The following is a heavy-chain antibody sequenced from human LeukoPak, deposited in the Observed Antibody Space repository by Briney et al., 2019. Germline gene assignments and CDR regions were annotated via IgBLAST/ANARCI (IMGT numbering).Heavy chain of an antibody. Sequence: SVKVSCKASGGTFSSYAISWVRQAPGQGLEWMGGIIPIFGTANYAQKFQGRVTTTADESTSTAYMELSSLRSEDTAVYYCARSYSYSSGYRHFQHWGQGTLVTVSS. V-gene: IGHV1-69*13. J-gene: IGHJ1*01. D-gene: IGHD3-22*01. CDR2: IIPIFGTA. CDR3: ARSYSYSSGYRHFQH. CDR1: GGTFSSYA.